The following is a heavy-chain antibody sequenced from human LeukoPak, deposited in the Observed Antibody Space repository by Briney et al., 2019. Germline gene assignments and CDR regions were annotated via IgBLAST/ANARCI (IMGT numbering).Heavy chain of an antibody. CDR3: ARDPYSSGWYKDAFDI. J-gene: IGHJ3*02. CDR2: ISGSGGNT. V-gene: IGHV3-21*01. D-gene: IGHD6-19*01. CDR1: GFTFSIYA. Sequence: GGSLRLSCAASGFTFSIYAMSWIRQAPGKGLEWVSSISGSGGNTFYADSVKGRFTISRDNAQNSLFLQLNSLRAEDTAVYYCARDPYSSGWYKDAFDIWGQGTMVTVSS.